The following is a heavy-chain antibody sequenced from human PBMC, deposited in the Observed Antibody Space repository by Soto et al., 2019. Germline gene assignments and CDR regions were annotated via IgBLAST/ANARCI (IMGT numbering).Heavy chain of an antibody. CDR2: IYYSGST. CDR3: AREDIAAAGTFDY. J-gene: IGHJ4*02. D-gene: IGHD6-13*01. Sequence: SETLSLTCTVSGGSISSGGYYWSWIRQHPGKGLEWIGYIYYSGSTYYNPSLKSRVTISVDTSKNQFSLKLSSVTAADTAVYYCAREDIAAAGTFDYWGQGTLVTVSS. V-gene: IGHV4-31*03. CDR1: GGSISSGGYY.